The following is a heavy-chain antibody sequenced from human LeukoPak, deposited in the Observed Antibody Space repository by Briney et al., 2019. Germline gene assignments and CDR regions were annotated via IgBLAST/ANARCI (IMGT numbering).Heavy chain of an antibody. V-gene: IGHV3-30*18. CDR3: AKVQGIGY. D-gene: IGHD3-10*01. CDR2: ISYDGSNK. J-gene: IGHJ4*02. CDR1: GFTFSSYS. Sequence: GGSLRLSCAASGFTFSSYSMNWVRQAPGKGLEWVAVISYDGSNKYYADSVKGRFTISRDNSKNTLYLQMNSLRAEDTAVYYCAKVQGIGYWGQGTLVTVSS.